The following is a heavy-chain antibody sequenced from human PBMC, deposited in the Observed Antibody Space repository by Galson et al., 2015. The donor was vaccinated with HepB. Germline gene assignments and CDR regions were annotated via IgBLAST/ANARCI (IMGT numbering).Heavy chain of an antibody. CDR3: ARTYYDYVWGSYRAYYFDY. D-gene: IGHD3-16*02. CDR1: GYTFTSYA. V-gene: IGHV7-4-1*02. Sequence: SVKVSCKASGYTFTSYAMNWVRQAPGQGLEWMGWINTNTGNPTYAQGFTGRFVFSLDTSVSTAYLQISSLKAEDTAVYYCARTYYDYVWGSYRAYYFDYWGQGTLVTVSS. J-gene: IGHJ4*02. CDR2: INTNTGNP.